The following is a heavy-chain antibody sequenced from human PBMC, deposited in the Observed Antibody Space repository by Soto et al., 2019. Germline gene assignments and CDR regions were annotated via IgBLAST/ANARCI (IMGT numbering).Heavy chain of an antibody. V-gene: IGHV4-38-2*01. Sequence: ADTLSLTHAVSVYSISSGDYWGWLRQPPGKGLEWIGSIYDGGITYYNPSLNSRGTLSIDMTNNHVSLILNSVTAEDTAVYYCARVGPWVPYYYDSSPYTFENWFDPWGQGTLVTVSS. CDR3: ARVGPWVPYYYDSSPYTFENWFDP. CDR1: VYSISSGDY. J-gene: IGHJ5*02. D-gene: IGHD3-22*01. CDR2: IYDGGIT.